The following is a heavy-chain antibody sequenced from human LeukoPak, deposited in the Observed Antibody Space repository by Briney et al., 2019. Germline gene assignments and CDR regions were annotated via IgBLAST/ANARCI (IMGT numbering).Heavy chain of an antibody. V-gene: IGHV3-30-3*01. D-gene: IGHD6-19*01. J-gene: IGHJ4*02. Sequence: GGSLRLSRAASGFTFSSYAMHWVRQAPGKGLEWVAVISYDGSNKYYADSVKGRFTISRDNAKNSLYLQMNSLRDEDTAVYYCARALFGSSGWYYFDYWGQGTLVTVSS. CDR3: ARALFGSSGWYYFDY. CDR1: GFTFSSYA. CDR2: ISYDGSNK.